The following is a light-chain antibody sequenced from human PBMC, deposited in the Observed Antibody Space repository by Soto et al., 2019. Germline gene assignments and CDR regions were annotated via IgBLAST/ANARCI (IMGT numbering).Light chain of an antibody. CDR1: SSDVGGYNY. Sequence: QSALTQPRSVSGSPGQSVTISCSGTSSDVGGYNYVSWYQQHPGKAPKLIIYAVTERPSGVPDRVSGSKSGNTASLTISGLQTEDEAEYYCCSYAASDSVVFGAGTKLTVL. V-gene: IGLV2-11*01. CDR2: AVT. CDR3: CSYAASDSVV. J-gene: IGLJ2*01.